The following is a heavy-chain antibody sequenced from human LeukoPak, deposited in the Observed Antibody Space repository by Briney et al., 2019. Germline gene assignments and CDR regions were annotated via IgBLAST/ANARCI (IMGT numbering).Heavy chain of an antibody. CDR1: GSTVTSNY. CDR2: IYSGGYT. CDR3: ARRLEYSGSKGVFDY. D-gene: IGHD1-26*01. Sequence: PGGSLRLSCAASGSTVTSNYMAWVRQAPGQGLAWVSIIYSGGYTDYADSVKGRFTISRDNSKNTLYLQMHSLRAEDTAVYYCARRLEYSGSKGVFDYWGQGTLVTVSS. V-gene: IGHV3-66*01. J-gene: IGHJ4*02.